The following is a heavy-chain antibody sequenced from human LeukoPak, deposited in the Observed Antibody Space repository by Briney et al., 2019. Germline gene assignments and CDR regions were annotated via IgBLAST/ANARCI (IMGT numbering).Heavy chain of an antibody. D-gene: IGHD6-19*01. Sequence: GGSLRLSCAASGFTFSSYAMSWVRQAPGKGLEWVSAISGSGGSTYYADSVKGRFTISRDNSKNTLYLQMNSLRAEDTAVYYCASAGARYSSGWTYYYYYYMDVWGKGTTVTVSS. J-gene: IGHJ6*03. CDR1: GFTFSSYA. V-gene: IGHV3-23*01. CDR2: ISGSGGST. CDR3: ASAGARYSSGWTYYYYYYMDV.